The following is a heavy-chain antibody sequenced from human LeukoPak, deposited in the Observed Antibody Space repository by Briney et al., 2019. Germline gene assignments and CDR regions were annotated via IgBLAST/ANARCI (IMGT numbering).Heavy chain of an antibody. V-gene: IGHV3-30-3*01. J-gene: IGHJ6*02. CDR1: GFTFSSYA. Sequence: PGGSLRLSCAASGFTFSSYAMHWVRQAPGKGLEWVAVIPHDGSNKYYADSVKGRFTISRDNSKNTLYLQMNSLRAEDTAVYYCAKYCGGDCYGMDVWGQGTTVTVSS. CDR3: AKYCGGDCYGMDV. CDR2: IPHDGSNK. D-gene: IGHD2-21*01.